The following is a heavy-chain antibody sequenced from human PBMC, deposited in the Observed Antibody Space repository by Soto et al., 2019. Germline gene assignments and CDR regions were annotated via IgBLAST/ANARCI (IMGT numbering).Heavy chain of an antibody. CDR3: ARDQGGTRGYSGYDAFDY. Sequence: HVQLVQSGAEVKKPGSAMKVSCRASGATFNRHAISWVRQAPGKGLEWMGGTIPMLNKVNYVEKLQGRVTITADESTTTVYMELRSLTSEDTAVYFCARDQGGTRGYSGYDAFDYWGQGTLVTVSS. CDR1: GATFNRHA. V-gene: IGHV1-69*01. CDR2: TIPMLNKV. D-gene: IGHD5-12*01. J-gene: IGHJ4*02.